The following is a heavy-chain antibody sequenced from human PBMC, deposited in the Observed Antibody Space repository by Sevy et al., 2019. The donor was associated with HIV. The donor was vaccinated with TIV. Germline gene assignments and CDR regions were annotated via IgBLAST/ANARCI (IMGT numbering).Heavy chain of an antibody. CDR2: ISYDGSNK. J-gene: IGHJ6*02. V-gene: IGHV3-30-3*01. D-gene: IGHD5-18*01. CDR3: ARDRGYSSADYYYYYYGMDV. Sequence: GGSLRLSCAASGFTFSSYAMHWVRQAPGKGLEWVAVISYDGSNKYYADSVKGRFTISRDNSKNTLYLQMNSLRAEDTAVYYCARDRGYSSADYYYYYYGMDVWGQGTTVTVSS. CDR1: GFTFSSYA.